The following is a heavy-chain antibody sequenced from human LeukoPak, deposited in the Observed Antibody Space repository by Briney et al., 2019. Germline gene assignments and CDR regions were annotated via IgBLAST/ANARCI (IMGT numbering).Heavy chain of an antibody. V-gene: IGHV3-21*01. CDR2: ISSSSSYI. J-gene: IGHJ4*02. CDR1: GFTFSSYS. CDR3: ARAASTSSPFDY. Sequence: GGSLRLSCAASGFTFSSYSMNWVRQAPGKGLEWVSSISSSSSYIYYADSVKGRFTISRDNTKNSLYLQMNSLRAEDTAVYYCARAASTSSPFDYWGQGTLVTVSS. D-gene: IGHD2-2*01.